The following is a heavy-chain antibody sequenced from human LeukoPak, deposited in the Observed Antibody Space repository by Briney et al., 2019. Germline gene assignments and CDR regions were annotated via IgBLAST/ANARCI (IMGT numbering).Heavy chain of an antibody. D-gene: IGHD5-18*01. Sequence: GGSLRLSCAASGFTVSSNYMSRVRQAPGKGLEWVSVIYSGGSTYYADSVKGRFTISRDNSKNTLYLQMNSPRAEDTAVYYCARDLRDTAMVVPHYYGMDVWGQGTTVTVSS. CDR1: GFTVSSNY. J-gene: IGHJ6*02. V-gene: IGHV3-53*01. CDR2: IYSGGST. CDR3: ARDLRDTAMVVPHYYGMDV.